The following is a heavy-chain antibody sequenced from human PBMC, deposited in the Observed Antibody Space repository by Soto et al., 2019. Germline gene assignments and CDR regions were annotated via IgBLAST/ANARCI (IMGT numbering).Heavy chain of an antibody. Sequence: EVPLVESGGGLVRPGGSLRLSCAASGFTFSYYWMHWVRQAPGKGLVWVSRIHSDGSSTTYADFVKGRFIISRDNARNTVDLQMNSVRVEDTAGYYCARGDRGAFDLWGQGTVVTVSS. D-gene: IGHD1-26*01. J-gene: IGHJ3*01. CDR2: IHSDGSST. V-gene: IGHV3-74*01. CDR1: GFTFSYYW. CDR3: ARGDRGAFDL.